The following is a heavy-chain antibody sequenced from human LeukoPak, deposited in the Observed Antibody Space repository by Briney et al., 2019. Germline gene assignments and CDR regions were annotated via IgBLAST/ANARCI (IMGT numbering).Heavy chain of an antibody. V-gene: IGHV1-18*01. Sequence: ASVKVSCKTSCFTFTTSNINCVRQAPGQGLEWMGWISAYNGNTNYAQKLQGRVTMTTDTSTSTAYMELRSLRSDDTAVYYCARRGYYYDSSGYYPRGNYYYYMDVWGKGTTVTISS. D-gene: IGHD3-22*01. CDR3: ARRGYYYDSSGYYPRGNYYYYMDV. CDR1: CFTFTTSN. J-gene: IGHJ6*03. CDR2: ISAYNGNT.